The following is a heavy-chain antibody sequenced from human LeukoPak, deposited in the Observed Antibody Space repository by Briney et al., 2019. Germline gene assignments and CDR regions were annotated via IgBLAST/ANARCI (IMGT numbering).Heavy chain of an antibody. J-gene: IGHJ4*02. D-gene: IGHD6-19*01. CDR2: ISSSSSYT. CDR3: AKTRISSGWYNYFDY. CDR1: GFTFSDYY. Sequence: PGGSLRLSCEASGFTFSDYYMSWIRQAPGKGLEWVSYISSSSSYTNYADSVKGRFTISRDNSKNTLYLQMNSLRAEDTAVYYCAKTRISSGWYNYFDYWGQGTLVTLSS. V-gene: IGHV3-11*03.